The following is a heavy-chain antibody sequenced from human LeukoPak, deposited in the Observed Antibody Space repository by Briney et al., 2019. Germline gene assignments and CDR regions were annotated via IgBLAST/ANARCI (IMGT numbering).Heavy chain of an antibody. D-gene: IGHD1-26*01. V-gene: IGHV4-59*12. CDR1: GGAISRYY. CDR3: ARDLIVGATTWFDP. Sequence: PSETLSLTCTVSGGAISRYYWSWIRRPPGKGLEWIGYIYYSGSTNYNPSLKSRVTISVDTSKNQFSLKLSSVTAADTAVYYCARDLIVGATTWFDPWGQGTLVTVSS. J-gene: IGHJ5*02. CDR2: IYYSGST.